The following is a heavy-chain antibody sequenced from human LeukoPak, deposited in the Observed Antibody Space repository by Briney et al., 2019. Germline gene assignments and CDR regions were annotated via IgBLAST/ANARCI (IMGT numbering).Heavy chain of an antibody. J-gene: IGHJ4*02. D-gene: IGHD3-10*01. Sequence: GGSLRLSCAASGFTFSSYEMNWVRQAPGKGLEWVSYISSSGSTIYYADSVKGRFTISRDNAKNTLYLQMNSLRAEDTAVYYCAKTLRPMVRGVITDSWGQGTLVTVSS. CDR3: AKTLRPMVRGVITDS. CDR2: ISSSGSTI. V-gene: IGHV3-48*03. CDR1: GFTFSSYE.